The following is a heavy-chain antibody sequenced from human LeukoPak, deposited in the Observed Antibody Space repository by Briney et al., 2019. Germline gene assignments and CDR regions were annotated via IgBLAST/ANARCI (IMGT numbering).Heavy chain of an antibody. J-gene: IGHJ3*02. D-gene: IGHD3-22*01. CDR3: ARAYSSGYFNDAFDI. CDR2: IYYSGST. CDR1: GGSISSGDYY. V-gene: IGHV4-30-4*01. Sequence: PSQTLSLTCTVSGGSISSGDYYWSWIRQPPGKGLERIGYIYYSGSTYYNPSLKSRVTISVDTSKNQFSLKLSSVTAADTAVYYCARAYSSGYFNDAFDIWGQGTMVTVSS.